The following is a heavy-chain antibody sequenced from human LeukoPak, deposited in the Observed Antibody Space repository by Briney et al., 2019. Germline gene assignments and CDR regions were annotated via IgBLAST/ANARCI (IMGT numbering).Heavy chain of an antibody. D-gene: IGHD4-17*01. J-gene: IGHJ4*02. V-gene: IGHV4-39*01. CDR2: IYYSGST. Sequence: PSETLSLTXTVSGGSISSSSYYWGWIRQPPGKGLEWIGSIYYSGSTYYNPSLKSRVTISVDTSKNQFSLKLSSVTAADTAVYYCAGHGRLRPVGVYYWGQGTLVTVSS. CDR1: GGSISSSSYY. CDR3: AGHGRLRPVGVYY.